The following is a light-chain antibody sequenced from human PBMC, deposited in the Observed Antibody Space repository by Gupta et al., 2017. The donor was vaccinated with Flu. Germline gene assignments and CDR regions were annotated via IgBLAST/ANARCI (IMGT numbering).Light chain of an antibody. CDR2: EGR. CDR3: HSYAVSNSWV. Sequence: SVTISCTRSSSDVGTYKYVYRYQQNPANAPILIVYEGRQRPAGVRDRFSSSKAGTTAARTVSERQAEDEAEYYGHSYAVSNSWVFGGGTKLTVL. CDR1: SSDVGTYKY. V-gene: IGLV2-8*01. J-gene: IGLJ3*02.